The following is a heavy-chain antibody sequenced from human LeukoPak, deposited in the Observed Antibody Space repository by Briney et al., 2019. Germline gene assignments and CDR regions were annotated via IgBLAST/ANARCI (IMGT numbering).Heavy chain of an antibody. V-gene: IGHV1-58*01. CDR2: IIVGSGTT. Sequence: ASVKVSCKSSGFSLSNSAVQWVRQARGQRLERIGWIIVGSGTTNYAQSLQGRLTITRDMSTNTAYMELSSLRSEDTAVYYCAAERYGGISDCCNFEIWGQGTMVTVSS. D-gene: IGHD4-23*01. CDR1: GFSLSNSA. CDR3: AAERYGGISDCCNFEI. J-gene: IGHJ3*02.